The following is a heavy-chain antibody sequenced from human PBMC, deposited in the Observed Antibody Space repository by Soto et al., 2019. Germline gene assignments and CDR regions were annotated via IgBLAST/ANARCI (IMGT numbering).Heavy chain of an antibody. CDR3: AHRATMRMFGLVIDNGVWFDP. J-gene: IGHJ5*02. D-gene: IGHD3-16*01. CDR1: GFSLSSSAAA. Sequence: QINLKESAPTVVKPTQTLTLTCTVSGFSLSSSAAAVGWIRQPPGRALEWVALIYWDDDKRYNRYNPCLAGRLSVTTYTSKIQGALPLTHVDPADTAIDFCAHRATMRMFGLVIDNGVWFDPWGQGTRVIVSS. V-gene: IGHV2-5*02. CDR2: IYWDDDK.